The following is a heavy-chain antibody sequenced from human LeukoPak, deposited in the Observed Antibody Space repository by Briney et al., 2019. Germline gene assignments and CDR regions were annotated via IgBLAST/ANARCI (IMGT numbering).Heavy chain of an antibody. V-gene: IGHV3-20*04. Sequence: GGSLRLSCAASGFTFDDYGMSWVRQAPGKGLEWVSGINWNGGSTGYADSVKGRFTIPRDNAKNSLYLQMNSLRAEDTALYYCARERVSSSAPDFDYWGQGTLVTVSS. CDR1: GFTFDDYG. CDR3: ARERVSSSAPDFDY. CDR2: INWNGGST. D-gene: IGHD6-13*01. J-gene: IGHJ4*02.